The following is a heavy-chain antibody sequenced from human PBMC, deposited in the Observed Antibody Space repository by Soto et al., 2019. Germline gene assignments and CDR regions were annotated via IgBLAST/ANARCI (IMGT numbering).Heavy chain of an antibody. CDR1: GYTFTSYD. D-gene: IGHD6-6*01. CDR2: MNPNSGNT. V-gene: IGHV1-8*01. Sequence: QVQLVQSGAEVKKPGASVKVSCKASGYTFTSYDINWVRQATGQGLEWMGWMNPNSGNTGYAQKFQGRVTMTRHTSISTAYMELSSLRSEDTAVYYCARGLLYSSSLDYHYYGMDVWGQGTTVTVSS. J-gene: IGHJ6*02. CDR3: ARGLLYSSSLDYHYYGMDV.